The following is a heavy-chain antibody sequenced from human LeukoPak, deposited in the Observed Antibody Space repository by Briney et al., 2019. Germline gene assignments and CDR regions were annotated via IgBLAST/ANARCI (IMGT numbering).Heavy chain of an antibody. Sequence: GGSLRLSCAASGFTFTNYAMSWVRQAPGKGLEWVSGMSGSGGSTYYADSVKGRFTISRDNSKNTLYLQMNSLRAEDTAVYYCARDGSYYEIDYWGQGTLVTVSS. CDR1: GFTFTNYA. CDR2: MSGSGGST. J-gene: IGHJ4*02. D-gene: IGHD1-26*01. CDR3: ARDGSYYEIDY. V-gene: IGHV3-23*01.